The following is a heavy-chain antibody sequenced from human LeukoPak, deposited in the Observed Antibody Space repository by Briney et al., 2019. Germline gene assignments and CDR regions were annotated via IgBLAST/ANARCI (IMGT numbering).Heavy chain of an antibody. D-gene: IGHD3-10*01. J-gene: IGHJ4*02. Sequence: SETLSLTCTVSGGSISSYYWSWIRQPAGKGLEWIGRIYTSGSTNYNPSLKSRVTMSVDTSKNQFSLKLSSVTAADTAVYYCARLDGSGSYSYFDYWGQGTLVTVSS. CDR2: IYTSGST. CDR1: GGSISSYY. V-gene: IGHV4-4*07. CDR3: ARLDGSGSYSYFDY.